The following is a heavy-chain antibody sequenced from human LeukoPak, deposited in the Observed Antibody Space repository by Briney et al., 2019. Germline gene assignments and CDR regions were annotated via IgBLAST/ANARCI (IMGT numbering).Heavy chain of an antibody. V-gene: IGHV1-8*03. J-gene: IGHJ4*02. CDR2: MNPNSGNT. Sequence: GASVKVSCKASGYTFTSYDINWVRQATGQGLEWMGWMNPNSGNTGYAQKFQGRVTITRNTSISTAYMELSSLRSEDTAVYYCARYVCSSTSCYSDYWGQGTLVTVSS. CDR1: GYTFTSYD. CDR3: ARYVCSSTSCYSDY. D-gene: IGHD2-2*01.